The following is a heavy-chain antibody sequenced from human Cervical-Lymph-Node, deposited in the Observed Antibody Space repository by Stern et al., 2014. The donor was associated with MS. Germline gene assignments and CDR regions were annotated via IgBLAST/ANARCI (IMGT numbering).Heavy chain of an antibody. D-gene: IGHD2-15*01. CDR1: GYTFTNYY. CDR2: INPSSSNT. Sequence: VQLVESGAEVKKPGASVKGSCKASGYTFTNYYLHWVRQAPGQGLEWMGIINPSSSNTTYAQKFQGRVTMTRDTSTTTVYMELSSLTSEDTAVYYCARDEGISWPFDYWGQGTLVTVSS. V-gene: IGHV1-46*01. CDR3: ARDEGISWPFDY. J-gene: IGHJ4*01.